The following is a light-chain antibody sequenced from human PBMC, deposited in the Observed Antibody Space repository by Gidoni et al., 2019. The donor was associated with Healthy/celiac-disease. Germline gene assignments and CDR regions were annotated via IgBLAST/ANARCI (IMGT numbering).Light chain of an antibody. CDR3: QQYNSNYPFT. Sequence: DLQMTQPPSTLSAAVGDSVTITCRASQCISSWLAWYQQKPGKAPKLLIYDASSLESGVPSRISGSGAGTEDTITISSMQPDDDATNYCQQYNSNYPFTFGPGTKVEIK. CDR2: DAS. J-gene: IGKJ3*01. CDR1: QCISSW. V-gene: IGKV1-5*01.